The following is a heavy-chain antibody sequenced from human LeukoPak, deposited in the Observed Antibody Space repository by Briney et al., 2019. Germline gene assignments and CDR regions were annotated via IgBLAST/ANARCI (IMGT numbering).Heavy chain of an antibody. CDR2: ISAYNGNI. CDR3: ARDPGTTMTPHNWFDP. Sequence: ASVKISCKAFGYTFTSYGFSWGGQAPGQGLEWIGWISAYNGNINYAQKLQGRVTMTTDTSTSTAYMELRSLRSDDTAVYYCARDPGTTMTPHNWFDPWGQGTLVTVSS. CDR1: GYTFTSYG. J-gene: IGHJ5*02. D-gene: IGHD4-11*01. V-gene: IGHV1-18*01.